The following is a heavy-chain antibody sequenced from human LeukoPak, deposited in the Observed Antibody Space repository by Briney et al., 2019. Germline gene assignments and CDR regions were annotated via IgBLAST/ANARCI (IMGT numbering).Heavy chain of an antibody. CDR3: VKGRISEDGLDF. CDR1: GFTFSSFA. CDR2: ISSSGNT. D-gene: IGHD6-13*01. Sequence: GGSLRHSCAASGFTFSSFAVGWVRQAPGKGLDWVSSISSSGNTYYADSVKGRFTISRDNSKNMLYLQMNSLRAEDTAVYYCVKGRISEDGLDFWGQGTLVTVSS. J-gene: IGHJ4*02. V-gene: IGHV3-23*01.